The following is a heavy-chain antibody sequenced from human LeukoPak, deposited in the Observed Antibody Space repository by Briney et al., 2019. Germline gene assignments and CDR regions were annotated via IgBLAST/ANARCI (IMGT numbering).Heavy chain of an antibody. V-gene: IGHV3-30*02. J-gene: IGHJ3*02. CDR1: RFTFSSYG. D-gene: IGHD2-21*02. CDR3: ARWAPTADTFDI. Sequence: GGSLRLSCAASRFTFSSYGMHWVRQAPGKGLEWVAFIRYDGSNKYYADSVKGRFTISRDNSKNTLYLQMGSLRAEDMAVYYCARWAPTADTFDIWGQGTMVTVSS. CDR2: IRYDGSNK.